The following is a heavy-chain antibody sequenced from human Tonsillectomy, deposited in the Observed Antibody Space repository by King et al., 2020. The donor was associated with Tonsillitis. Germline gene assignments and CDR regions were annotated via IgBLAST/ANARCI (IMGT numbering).Heavy chain of an antibody. CDR2: ISSSSSYI. CDR3: ARDLWRYDFRSGYYATIDY. J-gene: IGHJ4*02. Sequence: VQLVESGGGLVKPGGSLRLSCAASGFTFSSYSMNWVRQAPGKGLEWVSSISSSSSYIYYADSVKGRFTISRDNAKNSLYLQMNSLRAEDTAVYYCARDLWRYDFRSGYYATIDYWGQGTLVTVSS. V-gene: IGHV3-21*01. D-gene: IGHD3-3*01. CDR1: GFTFSSYS.